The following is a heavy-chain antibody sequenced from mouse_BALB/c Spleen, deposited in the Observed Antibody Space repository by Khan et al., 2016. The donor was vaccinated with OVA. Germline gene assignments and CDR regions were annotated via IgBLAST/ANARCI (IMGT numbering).Heavy chain of an antibody. D-gene: IGHD1-1*02. CDR1: GYSFTDYF. Sequence: EVQLQQSGPDLVKPGPSVKISCKASGYSFTDYFINWVKQDHGQSLAWIGRINPYNGDIFYNHKFEGKATLTVDESSDPAPMELLSRTSEDSAVYYCGRNEGQYGGSGDALDYWGQGTSVSVSS. J-gene: IGHJ4*01. CDR2: INPYNGDI. CDR3: GRNEGQYGGSGDALDY. V-gene: IGHV1-37*01.